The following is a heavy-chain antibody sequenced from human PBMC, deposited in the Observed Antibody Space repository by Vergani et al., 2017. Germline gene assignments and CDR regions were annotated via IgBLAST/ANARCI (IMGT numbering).Heavy chain of an antibody. V-gene: IGHV1-69*01. CDR2: IIPIFGTA. D-gene: IGHD2-21*02. J-gene: IGHJ6*02. CDR3: ARSWCGGDCPRDYYGMDV. CDR1: GGTFSSYA. Sequence: QVQLVQSGAEVKKPGSSVKVSCKASGGTFSSYAISWVRQAPGQGLELMGGIIPIFGTANYAQKFQGRVTITADESTSTAYMELSSLRSEDTAVYYCARSWCGGDCPRDYYGMDVWGQGTTVTVSS.